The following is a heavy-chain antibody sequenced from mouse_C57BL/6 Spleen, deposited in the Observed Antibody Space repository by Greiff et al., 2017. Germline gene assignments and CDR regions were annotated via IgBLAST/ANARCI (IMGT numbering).Heavy chain of an antibody. V-gene: IGHV1-80*01. CDR3: SRTELNWVYFDY. J-gene: IGHJ2*01. CDR1: GYAFSSYW. CDR2: IYPGDGDT. Sequence: VQLQQSGAELVKPGASVKISCKASGYAFSSYWMNWVKQRPGKGLEWIGQIYPGDGDTNYNGKFKGKATLTADKSSSTAYMQLSSLTSEDSAVYFYSRTELNWVYFDYWGQGTTLTVSS. D-gene: IGHD1-3*01.